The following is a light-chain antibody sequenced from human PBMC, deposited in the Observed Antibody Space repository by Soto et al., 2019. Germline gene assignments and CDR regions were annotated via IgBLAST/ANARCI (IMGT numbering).Light chain of an antibody. CDR1: SSDIGDYSY. Sequence: QSVLTQPASVSGSPGQSITISCTGTSSDIGDYSYVSWYQQHPGKAPKLMIYEVSNRPSGVSNRFSGSKSGNTASLTISGLQAEDEADYYCGSYTTSSTYVFGTGTKLTVL. J-gene: IGLJ1*01. CDR2: EVS. V-gene: IGLV2-14*01. CDR3: GSYTTSSTYV.